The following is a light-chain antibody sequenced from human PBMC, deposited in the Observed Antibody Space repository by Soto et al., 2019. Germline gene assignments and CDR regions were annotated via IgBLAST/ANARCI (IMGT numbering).Light chain of an antibody. Sequence: DIQMTQSPYSLSASVGDRVTITCRASQSISSYLNWYQQKPGKAPELLIYAASSLQSGVPSRFSGSGSGTDFTLTISSLQPEDFATYYCQQSYTTRLTFGGGTKVEIK. J-gene: IGKJ4*01. V-gene: IGKV1-39*01. CDR1: QSISSY. CDR2: AAS. CDR3: QQSYTTRLT.